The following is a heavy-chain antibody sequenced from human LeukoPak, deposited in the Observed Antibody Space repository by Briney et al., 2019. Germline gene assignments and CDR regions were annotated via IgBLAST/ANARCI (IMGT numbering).Heavy chain of an antibody. CDR3: ARHLPGYSNTWPGP. J-gene: IGHJ5*02. Sequence: PSETLSLTCTVSGGSISGYYWSWIRQPPGQGLEWIGSIYYSGSTYYNPSLKSRVTISLDTSKNQFSLKLRSVTAADTAVYYCARHLPGYSNTWPGPWGQGTLVTVSS. CDR1: GGSISGYY. CDR2: IYYSGST. D-gene: IGHD2-2*01. V-gene: IGHV4-59*04.